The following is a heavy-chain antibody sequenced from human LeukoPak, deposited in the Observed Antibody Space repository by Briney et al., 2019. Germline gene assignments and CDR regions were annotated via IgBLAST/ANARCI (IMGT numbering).Heavy chain of an antibody. J-gene: IGHJ4*02. CDR2: INWNGGST. Sequence: GGSLRLSCAASGFTFDDYGMSWVRQAPGKGLEWVSGINWNGGSTGYADSVKGRFTISRDNAKNSLYLQMNSLRAEDTAVYYCARGGYDYVWGSYRLIDYWGQGTLVTVSS. CDR1: GFTFDDYG. V-gene: IGHV3-20*04. D-gene: IGHD3-16*02. CDR3: ARGGYDYVWGSYRLIDY.